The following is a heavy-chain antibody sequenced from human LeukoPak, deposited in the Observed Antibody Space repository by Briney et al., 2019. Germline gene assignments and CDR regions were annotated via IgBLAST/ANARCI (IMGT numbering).Heavy chain of an antibody. V-gene: IGHV4-34*01. J-gene: IGHJ4*02. CDR3: ARRGGYSYEVYKWFDY. D-gene: IGHD5-18*01. CDR1: GGSFSGYY. CDR2: INHSGST. Sequence: PSETLSLTCAVYGGSFSGYYWSWIRQPPGKGLEWIGEINHSGSTNYNPSLKSRVTISVDTSKNQFSLKLSSVTAADTAVYYCARRGGYSYEVYKWFDYWGQGTLVTVSS.